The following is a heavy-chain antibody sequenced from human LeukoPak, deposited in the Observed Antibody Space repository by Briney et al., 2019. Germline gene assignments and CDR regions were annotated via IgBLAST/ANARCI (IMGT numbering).Heavy chain of an antibody. Sequence: SETLSLTCAVSGGSISSGGYSWSWIRQPPGKGLEWIGYIYHSGSTYYNLSLKSRVTISVGRSKNQFSLKLSSVTAADTAVYYCARSVGGSWFDPWGQGTLVTVSS. D-gene: IGHD2-15*01. CDR2: IYHSGST. CDR3: ARSVGGSWFDP. CDR1: GGSISSGGYS. V-gene: IGHV4-30-2*01. J-gene: IGHJ5*02.